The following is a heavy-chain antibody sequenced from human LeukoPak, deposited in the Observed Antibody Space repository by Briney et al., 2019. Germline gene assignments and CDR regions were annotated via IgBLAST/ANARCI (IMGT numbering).Heavy chain of an antibody. D-gene: IGHD6-19*01. CDR1: GDSIISYY. CDR2: IYYTGST. CDR3: AREGYSSGWRRSNWFDP. V-gene: IGHV4-59*12. J-gene: IGHJ5*02. Sequence: SETLSLTCTVSGDSIISYYWSWIRQPPGKGLEWIGYIYYTGSTNYNPSLKSRVTISVDTSKNQFSLKLSSVTAADTAVYYCAREGYSSGWRRSNWFDPWGQGTLVTVSS.